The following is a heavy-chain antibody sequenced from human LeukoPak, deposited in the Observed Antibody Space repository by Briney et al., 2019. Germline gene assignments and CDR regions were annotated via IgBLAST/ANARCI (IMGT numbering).Heavy chain of an antibody. J-gene: IGHJ6*02. CDR3: ARADTSPTKRWLDHDYYYYYGMDV. CDR2: INPNSGGT. V-gene: IGHV1-2*04. D-gene: IGHD6-19*01. Sequence: ASVKVSCKASGYTFTGYYMHWVRQAPGQGLEWMGWINPNSGGTNYAQKFQGWVTMTRDTSISTAYMELSSLRSEDTAVYYCARADTSPTKRWLDHDYYYYYGMDVWGQGTTVTVSS. CDR1: GYTFTGYY.